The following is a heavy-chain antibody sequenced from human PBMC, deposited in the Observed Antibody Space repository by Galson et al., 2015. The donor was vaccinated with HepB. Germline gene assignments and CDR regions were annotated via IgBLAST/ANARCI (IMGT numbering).Heavy chain of an antibody. V-gene: IGHV3-21*01. Sequence: SLRLSCAASGFTFSSFSMNWVRQAPGKGLEWVSSISSSGSYIYSADSVKGRFTISRDNAKNSLYLQMNSLRAEDTAVYYCAREDMGGYYDSSGYYSNWGQGTLVTVSS. CDR2: ISSSGSYI. D-gene: IGHD3-22*01. J-gene: IGHJ4*02. CDR3: AREDMGGYYDSSGYYSN. CDR1: GFTFSSFS.